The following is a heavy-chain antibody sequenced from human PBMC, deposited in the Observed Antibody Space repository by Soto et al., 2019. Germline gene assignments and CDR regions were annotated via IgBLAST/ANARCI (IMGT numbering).Heavy chain of an antibody. CDR2: MSSSSSTI. Sequence: PGGSLRLSCAASGFIFSSYSMNWVRQAPGKGLERVSYMSSSSSTIYYADSVKGRFTISRDNAKNSLYLQMNSLRGEDTAVYYCGREGFYDSSSPLGYWGPGTLVNVSS. J-gene: IGHJ4*02. V-gene: IGHV3-48*01. CDR1: GFIFSSYS. D-gene: IGHD3-22*01. CDR3: GREGFYDSSSPLGY.